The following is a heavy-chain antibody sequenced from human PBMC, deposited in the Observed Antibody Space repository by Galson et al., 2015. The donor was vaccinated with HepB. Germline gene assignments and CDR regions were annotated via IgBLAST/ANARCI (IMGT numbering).Heavy chain of an antibody. J-gene: IGHJ4*02. V-gene: IGHV3-30*03. CDR3: ARDGGGLEPWKVYFDY. CDR1: GFTFSSYS. Sequence: SLRLSCAASGFTFSSYSMNWVRQAPGKGLEWVALISFDGSSKYYADSVKGRFTISRDNSKNTLFLQMSSLRPEDTAVYYCARDGGGLEPWKVYFDYWGRGTLATVSS. D-gene: IGHD3-16*01. CDR2: ISFDGSSK.